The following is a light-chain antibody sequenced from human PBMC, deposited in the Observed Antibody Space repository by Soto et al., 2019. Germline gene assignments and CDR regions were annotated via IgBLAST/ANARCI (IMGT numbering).Light chain of an antibody. CDR1: QSISTS. V-gene: IGKV1-5*01. CDR3: QQYNTHWT. J-gene: IGKJ1*01. Sequence: DIPMTQSPSALSASLGDRATITCRASQSISTSLAWYQQKPGKAPKLLIYDASNLESGVPSRFSGSGSGTEFTLTISSLQPDDYTTYYCQQYNTHWTFGQGTKVDIK. CDR2: DAS.